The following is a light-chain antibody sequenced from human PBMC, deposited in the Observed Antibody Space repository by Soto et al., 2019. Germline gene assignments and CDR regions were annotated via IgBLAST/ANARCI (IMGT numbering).Light chain of an antibody. V-gene: IGKV3-20*01. CDR3: QQYGSSLPCT. J-gene: IGKJ3*01. Sequence: EIVLTQSPGTLSLSPGESATLSCRASQSFSSSFLAWYQQNHGPAPRLLIYGESSRATGIPDSFSGSGSGTDLTLTIRRLEPEDFAGYYCQQYGSSLPCTFGPGTKVDIK. CDR2: GES. CDR1: QSFSSSF.